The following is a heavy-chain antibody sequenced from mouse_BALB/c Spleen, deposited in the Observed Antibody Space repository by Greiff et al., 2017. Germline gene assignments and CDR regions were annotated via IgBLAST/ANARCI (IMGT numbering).Heavy chain of an antibody. Sequence: VQLQQSGTVLARPGASAKMSCKASGYSFTSYWMHWVKQRPGQGLEWIGAIYPGNSDTSYNQKFKGKAKLTAVTSASTAYVELSSLTNEDSAVYYCTREETETAYWGQGTLVTVSA. V-gene: IGHV1-5*01. D-gene: IGHD4-1*01. CDR2: IYPGNSDT. J-gene: IGHJ3*01. CDR3: TREETETAY. CDR1: GYSFTSYW.